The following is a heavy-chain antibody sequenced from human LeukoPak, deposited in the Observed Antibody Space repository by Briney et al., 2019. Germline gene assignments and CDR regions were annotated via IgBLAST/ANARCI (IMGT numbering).Heavy chain of an antibody. CDR2: VDSDGSSV. V-gene: IGHV3-74*03. CDR3: ARDQTYYYFWTGHYTAHYFDS. D-gene: IGHD3-3*01. Sequence: GGSLRLSCAASGFTFSTYRMHWVRQAPGKGLVWVSRVDSDGSSVTYADSVNGRFTVSRDNAKNTLYLQMDSLGVEDTAVYYCARDQTYYYFWTGHYTAHYFDSWGQGTLVTVSS. CDR1: GFTFSTYR. J-gene: IGHJ4*02.